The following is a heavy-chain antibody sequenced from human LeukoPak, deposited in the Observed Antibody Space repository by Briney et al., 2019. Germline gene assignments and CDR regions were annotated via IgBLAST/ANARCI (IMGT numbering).Heavy chain of an antibody. J-gene: IGHJ4*02. CDR2: SSVRGGGT. D-gene: IGHD6-19*01. V-gene: IGHV3-23*01. CDR1: GFTFSSYA. CDR3: AREVYSSGWSSFDY. Sequence: GGSLRLSCAGSGFTFSSYAMSWVRQAPGKGLEWVSGSSVRGGGTYYADSVKGRFTISRDNSKNTMYLQMNSLRAEDTAVYYCAREVYSSGWSSFDYWGQGTLVTVSS.